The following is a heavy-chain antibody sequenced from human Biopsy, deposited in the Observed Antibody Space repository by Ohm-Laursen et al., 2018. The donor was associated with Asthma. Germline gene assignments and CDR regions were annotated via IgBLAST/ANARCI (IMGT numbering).Heavy chain of an antibody. CDR3: ARTYYDFLTGQVNDAFAL. J-gene: IGHJ3*01. D-gene: IGHD3-9*01. V-gene: IGHV1-3*01. CDR1: GYTFINYA. CDR2: INAGDGNT. Sequence: SVKVACKASGYTFINYAIHWVRQAPGQRLEWMGRINAGDGNTKYSQKFQGRVTITRDTSASTAYMDLRSLRSEDTAMYYCARTYYDFLTGQVNDAFALWGQGTMVTVSS.